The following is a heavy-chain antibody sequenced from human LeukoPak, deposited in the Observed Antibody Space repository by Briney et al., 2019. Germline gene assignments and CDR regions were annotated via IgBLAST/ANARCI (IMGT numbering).Heavy chain of an antibody. J-gene: IGHJ4*02. Sequence: SETLSLTCAVSGGSFSGYYWTWIRQPPGKGLEWIGEINHSGSANYNPSLKSRVTVSLDTSKNQFSLKLSSVTAADTAVYYCARGQGTVTTHWGQGTLVTVSS. CDR1: GGSFSGYY. D-gene: IGHD4-17*01. V-gene: IGHV4-34*01. CDR3: ARGQGTVTTH. CDR2: INHSGSA.